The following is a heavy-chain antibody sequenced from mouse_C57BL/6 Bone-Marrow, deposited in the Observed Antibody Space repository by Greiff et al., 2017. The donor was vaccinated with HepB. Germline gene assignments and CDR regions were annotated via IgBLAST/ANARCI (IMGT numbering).Heavy chain of an antibody. Sequence: QVQLQQPGAELVKPGASVKLSCKASGYTFTSYWMHWVKQRPGQGLEWIGMIHPNSGSTNYNEKFKSKATLTVDKSSSTAYMQLSSLTSEDSAVYYCARSITTVRGVYAMDYWGQGTSVTVSS. CDR3: ARSITTVRGVYAMDY. D-gene: IGHD1-1*01. V-gene: IGHV1-64*01. CDR2: IHPNSGST. CDR1: GYTFTSYW. J-gene: IGHJ4*01.